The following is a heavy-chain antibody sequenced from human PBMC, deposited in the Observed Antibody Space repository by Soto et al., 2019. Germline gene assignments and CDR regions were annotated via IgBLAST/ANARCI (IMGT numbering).Heavy chain of an antibody. V-gene: IGHV1-8*01. CDR3: AVGFYDILTGYYWRDYYYYMDV. J-gene: IGHJ6*03. D-gene: IGHD3-9*01. Sequence: ASVKVSCKASGYTFTSYDINWVRQATGQGLEWMGWMNPNSGNTGYAQKFQGRVTMTRNTSISTACMELSSLRSEDTAVYYCAVGFYDILTGYYWRDYYYYMDVWGKGTTVTVSS. CDR1: GYTFTSYD. CDR2: MNPNSGNT.